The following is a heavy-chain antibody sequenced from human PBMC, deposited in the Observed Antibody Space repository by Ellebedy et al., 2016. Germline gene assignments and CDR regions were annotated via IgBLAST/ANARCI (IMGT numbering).Heavy chain of an antibody. CDR3: ARDKGAGYCSGGTCYTFDY. CDR2: TSYDGSDK. D-gene: IGHD2-15*01. CDR1: GFTFTSYA. V-gene: IGHV3-30*04. Sequence: GGSLRLSCAASGFTFTSYAMHWVRQAPGKGLEWVAVTSYDGSDKYHADSVKGRFTISSDNSKNTVYLQMNSLRAEDTAVYYCARDKGAGYCSGGTCYTFDYWGQGTLVTVSS. J-gene: IGHJ4*02.